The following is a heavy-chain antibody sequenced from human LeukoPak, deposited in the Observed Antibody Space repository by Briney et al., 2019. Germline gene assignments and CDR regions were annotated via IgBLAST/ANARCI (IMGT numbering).Heavy chain of an antibody. CDR3: ARPSYGGYGK. D-gene: IGHD5-12*01. J-gene: IGHJ4*02. CDR1: GGSFSGYY. Sequence: PSETLSLTCAVYGGSFSGYYWSWIRQPPGKGLEWIGEINHSGSTNYNPSLKSRVTISVDTSKNQFSLTLSSVTAADTAVYYCARPSYGGYGKWGQGTLVTVSS. V-gene: IGHV4-34*01. CDR2: INHSGST.